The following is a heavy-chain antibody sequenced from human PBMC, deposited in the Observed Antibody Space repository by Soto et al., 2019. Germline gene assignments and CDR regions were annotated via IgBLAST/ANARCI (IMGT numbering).Heavy chain of an antibody. CDR1: GGSFSGYY. V-gene: IGHV4-34*01. CDR2: INHSGST. Sequence: PSETLSLTCAVYGGSFSGYYWSWIRQPPGKGLEWIGEINHSGSTNYNPSLKSRVTISVDTSKNQFSLKLSSVTAADTAVYYCARALGLETDAFDIWGQGTMVTVSS. CDR3: ARALGLETDAFDI. J-gene: IGHJ3*02. D-gene: IGHD1-1*01.